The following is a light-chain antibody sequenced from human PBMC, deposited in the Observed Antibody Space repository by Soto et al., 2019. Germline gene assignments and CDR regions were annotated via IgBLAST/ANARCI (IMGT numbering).Light chain of an antibody. Sequence: DIQMTQSPSTLSASVGDSFTSTCLASQSISSWLAWYQQKPGKAPKLLIFAASSLQSGVPSRFSGSGSGTDFTLTISSLQPEDFASYYCQQSYSRPRTFGQGTKVDIK. CDR1: QSISSW. J-gene: IGKJ1*01. CDR2: AAS. V-gene: IGKV1-39*01. CDR3: QQSYSRPRT.